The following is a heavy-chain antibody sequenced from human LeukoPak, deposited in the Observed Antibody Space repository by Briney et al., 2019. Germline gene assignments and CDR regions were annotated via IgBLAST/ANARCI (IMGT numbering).Heavy chain of an antibody. D-gene: IGHD1-26*01. CDR1: GDSVSSVSAA. Sequence: SQTLSLTCAISGDSVSSVSAAWNWIRQSPSRGFEWLGRTYYRSKWYNDYAVSVKSRININPDTSKNQFSLQLNSVTPEDTAVYYCAREDEVGITWSWFDPWGQGTPVTVSS. CDR3: AREDEVGITWSWFDP. V-gene: IGHV6-1*01. J-gene: IGHJ5*02. CDR2: TYYRSKWYN.